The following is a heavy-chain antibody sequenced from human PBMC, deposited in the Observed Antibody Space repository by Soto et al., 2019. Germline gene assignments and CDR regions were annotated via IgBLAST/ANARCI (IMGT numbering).Heavy chain of an antibody. CDR2: IVVGTGNT. J-gene: IGHJ6*02. CDR1: GISFSNSA. Sequence: SVKVSCKASGISFSNSAVQWVRQARGHRLEWIGWIVVGTGNTNYAQKFQERVTITRDMSTSTAYMELSSLRSDDTAVYYCAGRYCSGGSCYNYYGLDVWGQGTSVTVSS. V-gene: IGHV1-58*01. D-gene: IGHD2-15*01. CDR3: AGRYCSGGSCYNYYGLDV.